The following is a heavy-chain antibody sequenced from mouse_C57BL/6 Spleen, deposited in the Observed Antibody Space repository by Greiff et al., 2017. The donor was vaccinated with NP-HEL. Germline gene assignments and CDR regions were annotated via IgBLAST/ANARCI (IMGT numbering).Heavy chain of an antibody. Sequence: VQLQQSGPELVKPGASVKISCKASGYTFTDYYMNWVKQSHGKSLEWIGDINPNNGGTSYNQKFKGKATLTVDKSSSTAYMELRSLTSEDSAVYYCATGVYYGSSDYWGQGTTLTVSS. CDR1: GYTFTDYY. D-gene: IGHD1-1*01. CDR2: INPNNGGT. CDR3: ATGVYYGSSDY. J-gene: IGHJ2*01. V-gene: IGHV1-26*01.